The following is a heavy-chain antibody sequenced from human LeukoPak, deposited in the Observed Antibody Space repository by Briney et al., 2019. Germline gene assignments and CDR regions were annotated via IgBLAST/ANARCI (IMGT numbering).Heavy chain of an antibody. CDR1: RFAFDDYA. J-gene: IGHJ3*01. Sequence: PGGSLRLSCVASRFAFDDYAMDWVRQSPGKGLEWVSFITWDGTTTFYVDSVKGRFTISRDNSKNSLYLQLDSLRVEDRGLYYCARSGHYGIDLWGQGTMVTVSS. CDR3: ARSGHYGIDL. CDR2: ITWDGTTT. D-gene: IGHD3-3*01. V-gene: IGHV3-43D*04.